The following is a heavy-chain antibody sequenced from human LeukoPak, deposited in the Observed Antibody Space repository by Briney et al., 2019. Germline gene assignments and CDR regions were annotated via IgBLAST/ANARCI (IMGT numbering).Heavy chain of an antibody. V-gene: IGHV4-39*07. Sequence: SQTLSLTCTVSGGSISSSSYDWGWIRQPPGKGLEWIGSIYYSGSTYYNPSLKSRVTISVDTSKNQFSLKLSSVTAADTAVYYCAREGGGDIVVVPAAVDYWGQGTLVTVSS. D-gene: IGHD2-2*01. CDR2: IYYSGST. J-gene: IGHJ4*02. CDR3: AREGGGDIVVVPAAVDY. CDR1: GGSISSSSYD.